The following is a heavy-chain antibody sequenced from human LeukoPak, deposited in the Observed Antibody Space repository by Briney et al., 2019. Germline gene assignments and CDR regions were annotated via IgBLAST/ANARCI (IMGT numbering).Heavy chain of an antibody. CDR1: GGTFSSSA. CDR3: ASLREGSSWYGY. V-gene: IGHV1-69*10. CDR2: LIPIFGIA. J-gene: IGHJ4*02. D-gene: IGHD6-13*01. Sequence: WASVKVSCKASGGTFSSSAISWVRQAPGQGLEWVGGLIPIFGIANYAQKFQGRVTITADKSTSTAYMELSSLRSEDTAVYYCASLREGSSWYGYWGQGTLVTVSS.